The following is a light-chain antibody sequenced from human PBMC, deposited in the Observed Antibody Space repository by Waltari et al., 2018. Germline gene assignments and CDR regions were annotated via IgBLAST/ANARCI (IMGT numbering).Light chain of an antibody. V-gene: IGLV4-69*01. Sequence: QLILTQSPSASASLGASVKLTCTLSSGHSSNVIAWLQQQPEKGPRLLMKVNSDGSHRKGDGIPGRFSGSSSGAERYPSISSLQSEDEADYFCQTGGHGTWVFGGGTKLTVL. J-gene: IGLJ3*02. CDR1: SGHSSNV. CDR2: VNSDGSH. CDR3: QTGGHGTWV.